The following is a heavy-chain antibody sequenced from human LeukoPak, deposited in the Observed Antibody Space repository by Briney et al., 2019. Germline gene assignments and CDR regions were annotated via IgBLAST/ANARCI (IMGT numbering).Heavy chain of an antibody. J-gene: IGHJ4*02. CDR1: GFTFSSYA. CDR2: ISYDGSNK. D-gene: IGHD3-10*01. V-gene: IGHV3-30*04. CDR3: ASAYCCGSGNYDY. Sequence: QPGGSLRLSCAASGFTFSSYAMHWVRQAPGKGLEWVAVISYDGSNKYYADSVKGRFTISRDNSKNTLYLQMNSLRAEDTAVYYCASAYCCGSGNYDYWGQGTLVTVSS.